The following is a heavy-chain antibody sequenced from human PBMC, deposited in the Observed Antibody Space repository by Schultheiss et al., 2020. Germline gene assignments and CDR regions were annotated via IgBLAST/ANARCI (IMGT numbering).Heavy chain of an antibody. CDR2: IYPGDSET. D-gene: IGHD6-13*01. J-gene: IGHJ5*02. V-gene: IGHV5-51*04. CDR3: ARGSWSGSNWFDP. Sequence: GGSLRLSCKVSGFSFTSYSIAWVRQMSGKGLEWMGIIYPGDSETRYSPSFQGQVTLTTDTPTRTAYMELRSLRPDDTAVYYCARGSWSGSNWFDPWGQGTLVTVSS. CDR1: GFSFTSYS.